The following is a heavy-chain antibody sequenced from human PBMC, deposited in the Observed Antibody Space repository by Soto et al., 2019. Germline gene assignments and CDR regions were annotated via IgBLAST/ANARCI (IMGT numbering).Heavy chain of an antibody. CDR1: GRSFSGYY. V-gene: IGHV4-34*01. Sequence: SETLSLTCAVYGRSFSGYYWSWIRQPPGKGLEWIGEINHSGSTNYNPSLKSRVTISVDTSKNQFSLKLSSVTAADTAVYYCARGKRISSWFDPWGQGTLVTVSS. CDR3: ARGKRISSWFDP. J-gene: IGHJ5*02. CDR2: INHSGST.